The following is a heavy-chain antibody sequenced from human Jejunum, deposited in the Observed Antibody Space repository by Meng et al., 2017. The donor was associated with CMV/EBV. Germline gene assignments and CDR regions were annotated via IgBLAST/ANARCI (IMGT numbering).Heavy chain of an antibody. Sequence: QAQLVQSVGELKKPGASVKVSGKASAYTFTNYGITWVRQAPGQELEWMGWISAYNGNTNYAQTLQGRLTMTTDTSTSTACMELRSLRSDDTAVYYCARVEVGITSGDYWGQGTLVTVSS. D-gene: IGHD1-26*01. V-gene: IGHV1-18*01. CDR2: ISAYNGNT. J-gene: IGHJ4*02. CDR3: ARVEVGITSGDY. CDR1: AYTFTNYG.